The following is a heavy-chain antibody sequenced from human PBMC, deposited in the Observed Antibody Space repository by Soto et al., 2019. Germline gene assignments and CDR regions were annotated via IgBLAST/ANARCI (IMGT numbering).Heavy chain of an antibody. V-gene: IGHV4-59*01. CDR1: GGSISSYY. D-gene: IGHD2-15*01. CDR3: ARDRLCSGGSCYLGTDY. CDR2: IYYSGST. J-gene: IGHJ4*02. Sequence: SETLSLTCTVSGGSISSYYWSWIRQPPGKGLEWIGYIYYSGSTNYNPSLKSRVTISVDTSKNQFSLKLSSVTAADTAVYYCARDRLCSGGSCYLGTDYWGQGTLVTVSS.